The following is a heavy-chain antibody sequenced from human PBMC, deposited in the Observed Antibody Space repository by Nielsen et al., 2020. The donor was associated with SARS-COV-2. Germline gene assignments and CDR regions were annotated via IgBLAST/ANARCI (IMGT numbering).Heavy chain of an antibody. CDR3: ASSVGAYYYYGMDV. V-gene: IGHV1-8*01. CDR1: GYTFTSYD. CDR2: MNPNSGNT. J-gene: IGHJ6*02. D-gene: IGHD3-16*01. Sequence: ASVKDSCKASGYTFTSYDINWVRQATGQGLEWMGWMNPNSGNTGYAQKFQGRVTMTRNTSISTAYMELSSLRSEDTAVYYCASSVGAYYYYGMDVWGQGTTVTVSS.